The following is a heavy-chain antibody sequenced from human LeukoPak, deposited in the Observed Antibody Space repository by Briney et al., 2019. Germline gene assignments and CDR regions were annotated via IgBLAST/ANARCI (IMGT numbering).Heavy chain of an antibody. D-gene: IGHD5-12*01. J-gene: IGHJ4*02. CDR3: ARRGGYEHFDY. V-gene: IGHV5-51*01. Sequence: GESLKISFKGSGXSFTNYCIGWVRQMPGKGLEWMGIIYPGDSDTRYSPSFQGQVTISADKSISTAYLQWSSLKASDTAMYYCARRGGYEHFDYWGPGTLVTVSS. CDR1: GXSFTNYC. CDR2: IYPGDSDT.